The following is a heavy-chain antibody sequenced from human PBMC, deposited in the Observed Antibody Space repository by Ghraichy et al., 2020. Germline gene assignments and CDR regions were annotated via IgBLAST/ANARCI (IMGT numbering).Heavy chain of an antibody. Sequence: GGSLRLSCAASGFTFSDYYMSWIRQAPGKGLEWVSYISSSSSYTNYADSVKGRFTISRDNAKNSLYLQMNSLRAEDTAVYYCARDSLWRGNWNYLVVGLSADAFDIWGQGTMVTVSS. CDR2: ISSSSSYT. CDR3: ARDSLWRGNWNYLVVGLSADAFDI. D-gene: IGHD1-7*01. CDR1: GFTFSDYY. J-gene: IGHJ3*02. V-gene: IGHV3-11*06.